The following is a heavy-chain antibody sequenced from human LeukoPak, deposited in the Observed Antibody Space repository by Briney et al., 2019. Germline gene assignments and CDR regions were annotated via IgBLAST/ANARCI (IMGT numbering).Heavy chain of an antibody. D-gene: IGHD3-10*01. CDR3: AREKGDVLLWFGEPFYYFDS. V-gene: IGHV3-30*04. CDR1: GFTFSSYA. J-gene: IGHJ4*02. Sequence: GGSLRLSCAASGFTFSSYAMHWVRQAPGKGVEGGAVISYDGSKKYYADSVKGRFTISRENSKKRLYMQRNRLRAEDTAVYYCAREKGDVLLWFGEPFYYFDSWGQGTLVTVSS. CDR2: ISYDGSKK.